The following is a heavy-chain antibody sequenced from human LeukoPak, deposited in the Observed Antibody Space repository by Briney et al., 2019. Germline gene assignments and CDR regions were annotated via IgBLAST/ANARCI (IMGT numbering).Heavy chain of an antibody. V-gene: IGHV3-30*04. CDR1: GFTFSSYA. Sequence: GRSLRLSCAASGFTFSSYAMHWVRQAPGKGLEWVAVISYDGSNKYYADSVKGRFTISRDNSKNTLYLQMNSLRAEDTALYYCAKDRGLYSSGWHAFDIWGQGTMVTVSS. D-gene: IGHD6-19*01. CDR3: AKDRGLYSSGWHAFDI. CDR2: ISYDGSNK. J-gene: IGHJ3*02.